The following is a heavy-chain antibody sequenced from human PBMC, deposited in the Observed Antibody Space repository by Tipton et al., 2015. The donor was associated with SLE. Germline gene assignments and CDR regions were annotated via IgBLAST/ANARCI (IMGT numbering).Heavy chain of an antibody. CDR2: ISAYNGNT. D-gene: IGHD6-13*01. J-gene: IGHJ5*02. CDR1: GYTFTGYY. CDR3: ARIIAAAAGDWFDP. V-gene: IGHV1-18*04. Sequence: QSGPEVKKPGASVKVSCKASGYTFTGYYMHWVRQAPGQGLEWMGWISAYNGNTNYAQKLQGRVTMTTDTSTSTAYMELRSLRSDDTAVYYCARIIAAAAGDWFDPWGQGTLVTVSS.